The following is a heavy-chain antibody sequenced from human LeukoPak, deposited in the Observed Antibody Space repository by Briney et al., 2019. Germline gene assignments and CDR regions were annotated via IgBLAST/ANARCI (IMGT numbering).Heavy chain of an antibody. CDR2: INSGSTNI. CDR1: GFPFSSYT. CDR3: AKGGTYRDYFDY. J-gene: IGHJ4*02. V-gene: IGHV3-21*01. D-gene: IGHD3-16*01. Sequence: GGSLRLSCAASGFPFSSYTMNWVRQAPGEGLEWVSGINSGSTNIYYADSLKGRFTISRDNAKSSLYLQMDSLRAEDTAMYYCAKGGTYRDYFDYWGQGTLVTVSS.